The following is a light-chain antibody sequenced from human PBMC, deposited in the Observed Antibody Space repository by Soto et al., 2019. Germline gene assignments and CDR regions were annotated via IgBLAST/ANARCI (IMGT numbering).Light chain of an antibody. Sequence: QCVLTQPPSVSGAPGQRVTISCTWSSSNIGANYDVHWYQHLPGNAPKLLVYGDNNRPSGVPDRFSGSKSATSASLAIAGLQPEDETYYYCQSYDSGVRGWVFGGGTKVTVL. CDR2: GDN. CDR1: SSNIGANYD. V-gene: IGLV1-40*01. CDR3: QSYDSGVRGWV. J-gene: IGLJ3*02.